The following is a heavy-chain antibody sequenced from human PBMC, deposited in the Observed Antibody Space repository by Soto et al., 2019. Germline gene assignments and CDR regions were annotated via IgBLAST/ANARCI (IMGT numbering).Heavy chain of an antibody. J-gene: IGHJ4*02. CDR3: AKDKGVFNWATSYFDY. Sequence: GGSLRLSCAASGFTFNSYAMNWVRQAPGQGLEWVSSISSGGYVKYYTDSVKGRFTISRDNSKNTLFLQMNSPRPEDTAVYYCAKDKGVFNWATSYFDYWGQGALVTVSS. V-gene: IGHV3-23*01. CDR2: ISSGGYVK. D-gene: IGHD1-1*01. CDR1: GFTFNSYA.